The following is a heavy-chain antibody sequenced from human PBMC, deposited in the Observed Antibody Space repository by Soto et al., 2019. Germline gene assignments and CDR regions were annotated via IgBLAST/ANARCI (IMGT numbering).Heavy chain of an antibody. Sequence: QLQLQESGSGLVKPSQTLSLTCAVSGGSISSGGYSWSWIRQPPGKGLEWIGYIYHSGSTYYNPSRKSRVTISLDRSKNQFSLKLSSVTAADTAVYYCARGPDCGGDCYSYDIDSWGQGTLVTVSS. V-gene: IGHV4-30-2*01. CDR1: GGSISSGGYS. CDR3: ARGPDCGGDCYSYDIDS. CDR2: IYHSGST. D-gene: IGHD2-21*02. J-gene: IGHJ4*02.